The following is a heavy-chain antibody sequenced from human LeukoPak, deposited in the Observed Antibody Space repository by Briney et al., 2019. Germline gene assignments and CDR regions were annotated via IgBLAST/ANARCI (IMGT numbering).Heavy chain of an antibody. D-gene: IGHD2-21*01. J-gene: IGHJ4*02. CDR3: AKDSAYGTSDY. CDR2: ISYDGSNK. CDR1: GFTFSSYG. Sequence: GGSLRLSCAASGFTFSSYGMHWVRQAPGKGLEWVAVISYDGSNKYYADSVKGRFTISRDNSKNTLYLQMNSLRAEDTAVYYCAKDSAYGTSDYWGQGTLVTVSS. V-gene: IGHV3-30*18.